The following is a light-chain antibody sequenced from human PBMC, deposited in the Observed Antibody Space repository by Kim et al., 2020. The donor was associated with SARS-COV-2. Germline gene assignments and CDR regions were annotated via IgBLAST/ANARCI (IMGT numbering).Light chain of an antibody. CDR2: KIS. Sequence: VMTQSPLSLSVTLGQPASISCRSSERIVHSNGKTYLNWFHQRPGQSPRRLIYKISTRDSGVPDRFTGSGSGSDFMLKIGRVEAEDVGVYYCMQSTHWPWTFGQGTKVDIK. J-gene: IGKJ1*01. CDR1: ERIVHSNGKTY. V-gene: IGKV2-30*02. CDR3: MQSTHWPWT.